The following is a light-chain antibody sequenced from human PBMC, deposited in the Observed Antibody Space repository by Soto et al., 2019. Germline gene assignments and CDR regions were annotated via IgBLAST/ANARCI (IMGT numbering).Light chain of an antibody. CDR2: GAY. CDR3: HQYNDGGT. Sequence: ETVMTQSPAILSVSPGERVTLLCRASQSVGINLAWYQQKPGQPPRLFIYGAYTKAPDTPARFSGSGSGTEFTLAISSLQSEDFAVYYCHQYNDGGTFGQGTKLDFK. J-gene: IGKJ2*01. V-gene: IGKV3-15*01. CDR1: QSVGIN.